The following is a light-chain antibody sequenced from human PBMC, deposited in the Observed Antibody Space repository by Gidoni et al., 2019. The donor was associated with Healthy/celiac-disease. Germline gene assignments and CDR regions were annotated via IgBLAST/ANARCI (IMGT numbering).Light chain of an antibody. CDR3: QQSYSTPRT. J-gene: IGKJ1*01. CDR2: AAS. Sequence: SVGDRVTITCRASQSISSYLNWYQQKPGKAPKLLIYAASSLQSGVPSRFSGSGSGTDFTLTISSLQPEDFATYYCQQSYSTPRTFGQGTKVEIK. V-gene: IGKV1-39*01. CDR1: QSISSY.